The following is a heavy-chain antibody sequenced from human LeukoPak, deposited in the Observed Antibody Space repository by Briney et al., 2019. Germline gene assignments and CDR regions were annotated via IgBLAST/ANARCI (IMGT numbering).Heavy chain of an antibody. V-gene: IGHV4-61*01. D-gene: IGHD2-15*01. CDR3: ARERGGGYCSGGSCLNWFDP. CDR2: IDYSGTT. J-gene: IGHJ5*02. Sequence: SETLSLTCTVSGGSISSSSYYWTWMRQPPGKGLEWIGYIDYSGTTNYNPSLKSRVTISVDTSKNQFSLKLSSVTAADTAVYYCARERGGGYCSGGSCLNWFDPWGQGTLVTVSS. CDR1: GGSISSSSYY.